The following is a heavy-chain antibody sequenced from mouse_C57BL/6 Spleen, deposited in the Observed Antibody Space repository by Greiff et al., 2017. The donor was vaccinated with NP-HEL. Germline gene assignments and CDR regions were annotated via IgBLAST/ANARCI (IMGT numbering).Heavy chain of an antibody. CDR1: GFNIKDYY. CDR2: IDPEDGET. V-gene: IGHV14-2*01. Sequence: EVKLMESGAELVKPGASVKLSCTASGFNIKDYYMHWVKQRTEQGLEWIGRIDPEDGETKYAPKFQGKATITADTSSNTAYLQLSSLTSEDTAVYYCARDYSNPYYFDYWGQGTTLTVPS. J-gene: IGHJ2*01. D-gene: IGHD2-5*01. CDR3: ARDYSNPYYFDY.